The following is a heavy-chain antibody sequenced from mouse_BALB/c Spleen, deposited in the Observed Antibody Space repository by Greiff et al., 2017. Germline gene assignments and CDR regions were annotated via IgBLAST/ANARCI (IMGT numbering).Heavy chain of an antibody. CDR2: ISSGGSYT. Sequence: EVMLVESGGGLVKPGGSLKLSCAASGFTFSSYAMSWVRQSPEKRLEWVAEISSGGSYTYYPDTVTGRFTISRDNAKNTLYLEMSSLRSEDTAMYYCARRSPWFAYWGQGTLVTVSA. J-gene: IGHJ3*01. CDR3: ARRSPWFAY. CDR1: GFTFSSYA. V-gene: IGHV5-9-4*01.